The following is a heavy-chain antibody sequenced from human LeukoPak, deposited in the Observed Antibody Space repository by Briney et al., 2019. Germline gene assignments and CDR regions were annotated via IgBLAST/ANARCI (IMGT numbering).Heavy chain of an antibody. J-gene: IGHJ3*01. V-gene: IGHV3-49*03. CDR2: IRSKAYGGTT. CDR3: TRDRPPQS. CDR1: GFIFGDYA. Sequence: PGGSLRLSCTASGFIFGDYAMSWFRQTPGKGLEWVGFIRSKAYGGTTEYAASVKGRFSISRDDSKSIAYLQMNSLKTQDTAVYYCTRDRPPQSWGQGTMATVSS.